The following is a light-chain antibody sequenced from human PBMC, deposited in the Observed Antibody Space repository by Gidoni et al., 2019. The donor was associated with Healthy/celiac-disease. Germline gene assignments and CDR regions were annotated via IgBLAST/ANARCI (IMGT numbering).Light chain of an antibody. CDR3: CSYAGSYTVV. CDR1: SSDVGGYNY. V-gene: IGLV2-11*01. Sequence: QSALPQPRSVSWSPGQSVTISCTGTSSDVGGYNYVSWYQQHPGKAPKLMIYDVSKRPSGVPDRFSGSKSGNTASLTISGLQAEDEADYYCCSYAGSYTVVFGGGTKLTVL. CDR2: DVS. J-gene: IGLJ2*01.